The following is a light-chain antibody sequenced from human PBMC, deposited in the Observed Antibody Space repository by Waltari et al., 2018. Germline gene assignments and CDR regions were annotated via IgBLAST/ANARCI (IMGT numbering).Light chain of an antibody. CDR2: DAS. J-gene: IGKJ3*01. V-gene: IGKV3-11*01. Sequence: EIVLTQSPATLSLSPGERATLSCRASQSVSSYLAWCQQKPGQAPRLLIDDASNRATGIPARFSGSGSGTDFTLTISSLEPEDFAVYYCQQRFTFGPGTKVDIK. CDR3: QQRFT. CDR1: QSVSSY.